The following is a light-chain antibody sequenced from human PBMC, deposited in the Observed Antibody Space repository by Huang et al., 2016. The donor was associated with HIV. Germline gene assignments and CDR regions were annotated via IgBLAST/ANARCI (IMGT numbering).Light chain of an antibody. Sequence: DIQMTQSPSSLSASVGDRVTITCRASQDISDYLAWFQQKPGKAPKSLIFATSTLHSCVPSRFSGSGSGTAFTLTINNLQPEDFATYYCQQYSDYPRTFGQGTKLDIK. J-gene: IGKJ2*01. CDR2: ATS. CDR1: QDISDY. CDR3: QQYSDYPRT. V-gene: IGKV1-16*01.